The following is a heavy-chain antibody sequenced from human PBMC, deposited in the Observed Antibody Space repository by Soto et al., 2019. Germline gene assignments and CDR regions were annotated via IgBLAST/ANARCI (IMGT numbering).Heavy chain of an antibody. CDR2: IIPVFNAA. J-gene: IGHJ4*01. CDR1: GGTFGSHT. D-gene: IGHD7-27*01. V-gene: IGHV1-69*06. CDR3: ARIETLTYHNNMGTDLDF. Sequence: QVQLVQSGDELKNPGSSVRVSCKVSGGTFGSHTFTWVRQAPGQGLEWMGEIIPVFNAANYAQRFQDRVTITEDRSATTVYLELSRLTSSDTATYYCARIETLTYHNNMGTDLDFWGHGTLVIVSS.